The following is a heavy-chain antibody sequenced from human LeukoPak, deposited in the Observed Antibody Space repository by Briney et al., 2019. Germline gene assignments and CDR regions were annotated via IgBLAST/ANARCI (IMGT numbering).Heavy chain of an antibody. CDR2: IYSGGRT. Sequence: GGSLRLSCAASGFTVSTNYMSWVRQAPGKGLEWVSVIYSGGRTNYTDSVKGRFTISRDNTKNTLYLQMNSLRAEDTAVYYCARGLNYGSGGTLEGFWGQGTLVTVYS. D-gene: IGHD3-10*01. CDR3: ARGLNYGSGGTLEGF. J-gene: IGHJ4*02. CDR1: GFTVSTNY. V-gene: IGHV3-53*01.